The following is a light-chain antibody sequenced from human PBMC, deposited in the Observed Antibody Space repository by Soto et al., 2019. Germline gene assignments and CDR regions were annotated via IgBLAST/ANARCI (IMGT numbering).Light chain of an antibody. CDR1: QSFSNN. V-gene: IGKV3-15*01. J-gene: IGKJ1*01. CDR3: QQYNNWPGT. Sequence: EIVMTQSPATLSVSTGERATLSCRASQSFSNNLAWYQQKPGQAPRLLIYGASTRATGIPARFSGSGSGTEFTLTISSLQSEDFAVYYCQQYNNWPGTFGQGTKVDIK. CDR2: GAS.